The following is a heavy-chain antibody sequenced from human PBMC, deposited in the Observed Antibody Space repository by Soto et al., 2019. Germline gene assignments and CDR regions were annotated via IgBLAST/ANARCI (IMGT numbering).Heavy chain of an antibody. CDR3: ARDRTAVAGYYYYGMDV. J-gene: IGHJ6*02. Sequence: ASVKVSCKASGYTFIGYYMHWVRQAPGQGLEWMGWINPNNGGTNYAQKFQGRVTMTRDTSISTAYMDLSRLRFDDTAVYYCARDRTAVAGYYYYGMDVWGQGXTVTVYS. V-gene: IGHV1-2*02. CDR2: INPNNGGT. D-gene: IGHD6-19*01. CDR1: GYTFIGYY.